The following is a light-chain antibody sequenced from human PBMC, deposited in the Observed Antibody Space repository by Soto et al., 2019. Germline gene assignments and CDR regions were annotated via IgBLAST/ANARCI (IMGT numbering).Light chain of an antibody. J-gene: IGLJ2*01. V-gene: IGLV2-14*03. Sequence: QSVLTQPASVSGSPGQSITISCTGTSTDGGGHYYVSWYQQHPGKAPKLIIYDVTDRPSGVSHRFSGSKSGNTASLTISGLQAEDEADYYCTSYTSTNSYVAVGGGTKLTVL. CDR1: STDGGGHYY. CDR3: TSYTSTNSYVA. CDR2: DVT.